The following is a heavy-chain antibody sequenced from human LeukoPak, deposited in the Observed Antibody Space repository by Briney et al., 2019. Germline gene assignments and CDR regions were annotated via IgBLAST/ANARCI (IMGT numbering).Heavy chain of an antibody. CDR1: GFTFSSYG. CDR3: AKDLGNY. Sequence: GGSLRLSCAASGFTFSSYGMHWVRQAPGKGLEWVAVMSYDGSNKYYADSVKGRFTISRDNSKNTLYLQMNSLRAEDTAVYYCAKDLGNYWGQGTLVTVSS. J-gene: IGHJ4*02. CDR2: MSYDGSNK. V-gene: IGHV3-30*18.